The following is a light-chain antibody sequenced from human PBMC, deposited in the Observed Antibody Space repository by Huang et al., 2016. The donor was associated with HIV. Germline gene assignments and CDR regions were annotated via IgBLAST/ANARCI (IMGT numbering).Light chain of an antibody. J-gene: IGKJ1*01. V-gene: IGKV3-15*01. CDR2: GAS. CDR1: QSVSSN. CDR3: QQYNNWWT. Sequence: EIVMTQSPATLSVSLGERATLSCRASQSVSSNLARYQQKPGQTPRLLIYGASTRATDIPDRFSGSGSGTEFTLTITSLQSEDFAVYYCQQYNNWWTFGQGTKVEIK.